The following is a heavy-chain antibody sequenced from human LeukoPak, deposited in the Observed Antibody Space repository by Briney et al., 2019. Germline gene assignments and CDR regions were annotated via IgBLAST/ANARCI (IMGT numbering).Heavy chain of an antibody. CDR1: GYTFTGYY. CDR3: ARVCLGVVRGVLPCRYMDV. CDR2: INPNSGGT. J-gene: IGHJ6*03. Sequence: ASVKVSCKASGYTFTGYYMHWVRQAPGQGLEWMGWINPNSGGTNYAQKFQGRVTMTRDTSISTAYMELSRLRSDDTAVYYCARVCLGVVRGVLPCRYMDVWGKGTTVTISS. D-gene: IGHD3-10*01. V-gene: IGHV1-2*02.